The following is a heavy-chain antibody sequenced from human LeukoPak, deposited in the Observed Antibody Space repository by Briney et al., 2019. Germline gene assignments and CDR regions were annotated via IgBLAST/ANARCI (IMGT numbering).Heavy chain of an antibody. CDR3: ARRIRSSAIDY. CDR2: INHSGST. J-gene: IGHJ4*02. Sequence: PSETLSLTCGVYGGSFSGYYWSWIRQPPGKGLEWIGEINHSGSTNYNPSLKSRVTISVDRSKNQFSLKLSSVTAADTAVYYCARRIRSSAIDYGGQGTLVTVSS. D-gene: IGHD3-3*02. CDR1: GGSFSGYY. V-gene: IGHV4-34*01.